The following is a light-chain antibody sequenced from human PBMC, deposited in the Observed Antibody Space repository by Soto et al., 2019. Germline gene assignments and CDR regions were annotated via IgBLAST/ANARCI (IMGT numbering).Light chain of an antibody. Sequence: ELVLTQSPATLSLFPGERATLSCRASQSVSSLLGWYQQKPGQAPRLLIYDASNRATGLPARFSGSGSGTDFTLTISSLEPEDFGVYYCHQRSHWPPSFGPGTTVDI. CDR3: HQRSHWPPS. V-gene: IGKV3-11*01. CDR1: QSVSSL. J-gene: IGKJ3*01. CDR2: DAS.